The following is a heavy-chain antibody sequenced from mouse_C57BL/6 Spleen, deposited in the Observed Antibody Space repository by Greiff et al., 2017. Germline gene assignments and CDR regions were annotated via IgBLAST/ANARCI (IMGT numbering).Heavy chain of an antibody. CDR1: GYTFTSYW. CDR3: ARSGDDAMDY. Sequence: QVQLQQPGAELVRPGTSVKLSCKASGYTFTSYWMHWVKQRPGQGLEWIGVIDPSDSYTNYNQKFKGKATLTVDTSSSTAYMQLSSLTSEDSAVYYCARSGDDAMDYWGQGTSGTVSS. CDR2: IDPSDSYT. J-gene: IGHJ4*01. V-gene: IGHV1-59*01. D-gene: IGHD3-2*02.